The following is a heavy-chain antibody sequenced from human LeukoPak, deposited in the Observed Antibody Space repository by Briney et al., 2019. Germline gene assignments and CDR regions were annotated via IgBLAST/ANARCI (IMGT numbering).Heavy chain of an antibody. Sequence: GGSLRLSCAASGFTFGSYAMSWVRQAPGKGLEWVSAISGSGGSTYYADSVKGRFTISRDSSKNTLYLQMNSLRAEDTAVYCCAKDPQVDFWSGFLPHWGQGTLVTVSS. J-gene: IGHJ4*02. D-gene: IGHD3-3*01. CDR1: GFTFGSYA. CDR3: AKDPQVDFWSGFLPH. V-gene: IGHV3-23*01. CDR2: ISGSGGST.